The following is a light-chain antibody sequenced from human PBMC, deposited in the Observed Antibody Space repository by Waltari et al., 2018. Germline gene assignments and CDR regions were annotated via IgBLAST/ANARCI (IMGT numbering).Light chain of an antibody. J-gene: IGLJ3*02. Sequence: QSALTPPPSVSGSPRQSVTLSCTGTSRDVGRFNRVSWYQQPPGPAPKPIIYEVTYRPSGVPVRFSGSRSGNTASLTISGLQAEDEADYYCSSFTNSNTWVFGGGTKLTVL. V-gene: IGLV2-18*02. CDR3: SSFTNSNTWV. CDR1: SRDVGRFNR. CDR2: EVT.